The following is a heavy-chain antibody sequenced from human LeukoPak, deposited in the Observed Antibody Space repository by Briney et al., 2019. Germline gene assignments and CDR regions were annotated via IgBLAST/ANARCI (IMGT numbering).Heavy chain of an antibody. CDR2: ISSGNSNI. V-gene: IGHV3-48*01. J-gene: IGHJ4*02. Sequence: PGGSLRLSCAASGFTFSSYTMNWVRQAPGKGLEWVSYISSGNSNIYHADSVKGRFTISRDHAKNSLYLQMNSLRAEDTAVYYCARVRSPRYFDYWGQGTLVTVSS. CDR1: GFTFSSYT. CDR3: ARVRSPRYFDY.